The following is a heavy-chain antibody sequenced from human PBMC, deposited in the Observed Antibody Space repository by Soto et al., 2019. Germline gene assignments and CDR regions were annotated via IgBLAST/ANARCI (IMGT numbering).Heavy chain of an antibody. J-gene: IGHJ3*01. CDR3: ARDPEYGSGSLDV. CDR2: INPGKETT. Sequence: QGQLVQSGAEVKKPGASVKVSCEASGYTFTSYAIHWVRQAPGQRLEWMGWINPGKETTRYSQRFQGRVTITSDTSAITVYMLLSSVTSEDTALYFCARDPEYGSGSLDVWGQGTMVIVSS. CDR1: GYTFTSYA. V-gene: IGHV1-3*01. D-gene: IGHD3-10*01.